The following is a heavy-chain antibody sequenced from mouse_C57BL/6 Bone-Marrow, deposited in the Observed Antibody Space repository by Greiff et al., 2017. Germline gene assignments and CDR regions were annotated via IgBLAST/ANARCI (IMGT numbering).Heavy chain of an antibody. CDR3: ARDGTYYFFMDY. CDR1: GYTFTSYW. V-gene: IGHV1-53*01. D-gene: IGHD2-10*01. CDR2: IIPSNGGT. Sequence: VQLKQPGTELVKPGASVKLYCKASGYTFTSYWMHWVKQRPGQGLEWIGNIIPSNGGTNYNEKFKSKATLPVDKSSSTAYMQLSDLTSEDSAVYYCARDGTYYFFMDYWGQGTSVTVSS. J-gene: IGHJ4*01.